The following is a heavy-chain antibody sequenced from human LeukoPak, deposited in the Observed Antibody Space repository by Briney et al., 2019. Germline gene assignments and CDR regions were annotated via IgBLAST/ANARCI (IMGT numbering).Heavy chain of an antibody. D-gene: IGHD3-22*01. J-gene: IGHJ4*02. Sequence: GRSLRLSCTASGFTLGDYAMSLVRQAPGKGPEVVGVIIIKGDGGTTDYAASVKGRFPISRDDSQSLASLQMNSLNTEDTAVYYCTRDRRGYYDSSGYYSRFDYWGQGTLVTVSS. CDR3: TRDRRGYYDSSGYYSRFDY. CDR1: GFTLGDYA. V-gene: IGHV3-49*04. CDR2: IIIKGDGGTT.